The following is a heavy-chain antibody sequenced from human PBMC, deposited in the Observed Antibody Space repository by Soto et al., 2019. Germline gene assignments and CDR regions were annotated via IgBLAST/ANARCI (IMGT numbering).Heavy chain of an antibody. CDR2: ISWNSGSI. V-gene: IGHV3-9*01. CDR3: ARSDYYYYSMDV. Sequence: EVQLVESGGGLVQPGRSLRLSCAASGFTFDDYAMHWVRQAPGKGLEWVSGISWNSGSIGYADSVKGRFTISRDNAKNSLYLQMNSLRAEDTALYYCARSDYYYYSMDVWGKGTTVTVSS. CDR1: GFTFDDYA. J-gene: IGHJ6*03.